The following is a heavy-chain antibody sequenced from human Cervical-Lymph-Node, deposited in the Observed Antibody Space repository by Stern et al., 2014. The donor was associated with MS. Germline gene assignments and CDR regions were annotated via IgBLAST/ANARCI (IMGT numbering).Heavy chain of an antibody. Sequence: VQLVESGPGLVKPSETLSLTCTVSGGSFSTYYWSWIRQTPGKGLEWIGYIFHSGTTNYNPSLKNRVSISIDTSENQFLLMPRTLTAVDTAVYYCARSYYDSSTFDYWGQGALVTVSS. CDR1: GGSFSTYY. CDR2: IFHSGTT. D-gene: IGHD3-22*01. CDR3: ARSYYDSSTFDY. V-gene: IGHV4-59*08. J-gene: IGHJ4*02.